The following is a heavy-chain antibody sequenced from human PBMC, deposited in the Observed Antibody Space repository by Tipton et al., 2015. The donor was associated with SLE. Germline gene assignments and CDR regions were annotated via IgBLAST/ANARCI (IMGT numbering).Heavy chain of an antibody. V-gene: IGHV4-59*11. CDR3: ARTSIAGLGDAFDI. CDR2: IYYSGST. J-gene: IGHJ3*02. Sequence: TLSLTCTVSGGSISSHYWSWIRQPPGKGLEWIGYIYYSGSTNSNPSLKSRVTISVDTSKNQFSLKLSSVTAADTAVYYCARTSIAGLGDAFDIWGQGTMVTVFS. CDR1: GGSISSHY. D-gene: IGHD6-6*01.